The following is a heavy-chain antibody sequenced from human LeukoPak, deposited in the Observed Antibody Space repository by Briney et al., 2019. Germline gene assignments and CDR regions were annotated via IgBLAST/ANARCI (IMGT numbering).Heavy chain of an antibody. D-gene: IGHD6-13*01. CDR2: IWYDGSNK. V-gene: IGHV3-33*01. Sequence: GRSLRLSCAASGFTFSSYGMHWVRQAPGKGLEWVAVIWYDGSNKYYADSVKGRFTISRDNSKNTLYLHMNSLRAEDTAVYYCARIAAAGSDRDYWGQGTLVTVSS. CDR3: ARIAAAGSDRDY. J-gene: IGHJ4*02. CDR1: GFTFSSYG.